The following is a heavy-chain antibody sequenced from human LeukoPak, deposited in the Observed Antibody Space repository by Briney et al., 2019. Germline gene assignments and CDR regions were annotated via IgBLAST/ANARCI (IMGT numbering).Heavy chain of an antibody. D-gene: IGHD1-26*01. J-gene: IGHJ3*02. CDR1: GFTFGDYA. CDR3: TRAEWELDAFDI. V-gene: IGHV3-49*04. Sequence: GGSLRLSCTASGFTFGDYAMSWVRQAPGKGLEWVGFIRSRAYGGTTEYAASVKGRFTISRDDSKSIAYLQMNSLKTEDTAVYYCTRAEWELDAFDIWGQGTMVTVSS. CDR2: IRSRAYGGTT.